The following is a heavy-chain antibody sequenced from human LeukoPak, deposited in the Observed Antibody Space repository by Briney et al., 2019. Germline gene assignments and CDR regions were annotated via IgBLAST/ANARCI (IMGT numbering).Heavy chain of an antibody. Sequence: GGSLRLSCAASGIPFNIYWMSWVRQAPGKGLEWVANIKEDGNEEYSLDSVKGRFTISRDNAKNLLFLQMNSLKVEDTAVYYCAPHRGGNYPFDFWGQGTLVTVSS. J-gene: IGHJ4*02. D-gene: IGHD1-26*01. V-gene: IGHV3-7*03. CDR1: GIPFNIYW. CDR3: APHRGGNYPFDF. CDR2: IKEDGNEE.